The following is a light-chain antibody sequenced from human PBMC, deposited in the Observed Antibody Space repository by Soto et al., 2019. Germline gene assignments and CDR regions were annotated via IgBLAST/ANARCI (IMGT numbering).Light chain of an antibody. Sequence: DIQMTQSPSSLSASVGDRVTITCRASQSISNYLNWYQQKPGKAPKLLIYAASSLQSGVPSRFSGSGSGTDFTLTISSLQPEDFATYYCQQSYSTPTFGQGNKVEIK. CDR1: QSISNY. J-gene: IGKJ1*01. CDR3: QQSYSTPT. V-gene: IGKV1-39*01. CDR2: AAS.